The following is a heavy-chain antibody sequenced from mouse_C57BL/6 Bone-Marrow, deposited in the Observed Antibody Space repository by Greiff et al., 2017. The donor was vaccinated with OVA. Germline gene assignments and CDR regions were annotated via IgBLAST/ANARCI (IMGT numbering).Heavy chain of an antibody. V-gene: IGHV14-4*01. Sequence: EVQLQQSGAELVRPGASVKLSCTASGFNIKDDYMHWVKQRPEQGLEWIGWIDPEDGDTEYASKFQGKATITAEPSSNTAYLQLSSLTSEDTAVYYCTFYYYGSSYDYYAMDYWGQGTSVTVSS. CDR3: TFYYYGSSYDYYAMDY. D-gene: IGHD1-1*01. CDR2: IDPEDGDT. J-gene: IGHJ4*01. CDR1: GFNIKDDY.